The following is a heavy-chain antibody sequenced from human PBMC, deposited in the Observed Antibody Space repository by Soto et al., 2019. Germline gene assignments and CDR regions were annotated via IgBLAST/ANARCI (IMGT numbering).Heavy chain of an antibody. J-gene: IGHJ4*02. D-gene: IGHD2-8*02. Sequence: QVQLQQWGAGLLKPSETLSLTCAVYGGSFSGYYWTWIRQPPGTGLEWIGEINHSGSTNYNPSLKGRVTISVGTSKNQFSLKRTSVTAAGTAVYYCAREKITGLFDYWGQGTLVTVSS. CDR2: INHSGST. CDR1: GGSFSGYY. V-gene: IGHV4-34*01. CDR3: AREKITGLFDY.